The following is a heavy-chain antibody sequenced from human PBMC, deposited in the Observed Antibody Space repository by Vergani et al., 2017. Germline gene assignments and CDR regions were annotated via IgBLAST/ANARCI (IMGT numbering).Heavy chain of an antibody. CDR2: IYYSGST. Sequence: QVQLQESGPGLVKPSQTLSLTCTVSGGSISSGGYYWSWIRQHPGKGLEWIGYIYYSGSTYYNPSLKSRVTISVDTSKNQFSLKLSSVTAADTAVYYCARGVGVRDYYYYYGMDVWGQGTTVTVSS. V-gene: IGHV4-31*03. J-gene: IGHJ6*02. D-gene: IGHD3-10*01. CDR1: GGSISSGGYY. CDR3: ARGVGVRDYYYYYGMDV.